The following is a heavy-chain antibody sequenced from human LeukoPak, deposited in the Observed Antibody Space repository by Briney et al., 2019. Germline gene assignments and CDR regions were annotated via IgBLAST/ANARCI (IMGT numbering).Heavy chain of an antibody. D-gene: IGHD2-2*01. J-gene: IGHJ4*02. CDR3: AKDSTRSGGIVVHTPSNLDY. CDR2: ISPSGGST. V-gene: IGHV1-46*01. Sequence: ASVKLSCKAFGYTFTGYWMHWVRQAPGQGPEWMGVISPSGGSTIYAQKFKGRVTLTRDMSTSTDYLELSSLRSEDTAVYYCAKDSTRSGGIVVHTPSNLDYWGQGTLVTVSS. CDR1: GYTFTGYW.